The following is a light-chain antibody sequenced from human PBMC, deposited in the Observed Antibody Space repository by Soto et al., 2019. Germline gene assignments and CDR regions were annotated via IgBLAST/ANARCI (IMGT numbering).Light chain of an antibody. V-gene: IGKV1-8*01. CDR1: QGISSY. Sequence: AIRMTQSPSSLSASTGDRVTITCRASQGISSYLAWYQQKPGKAPKLLIYAASTLQSGVPSRFSGSGSGTDFTLTISCLQSEDFATYYCQQYYRYPQSFGPGSKVEIX. J-gene: IGKJ2*03. CDR2: AAS. CDR3: QQYYRYPQS.